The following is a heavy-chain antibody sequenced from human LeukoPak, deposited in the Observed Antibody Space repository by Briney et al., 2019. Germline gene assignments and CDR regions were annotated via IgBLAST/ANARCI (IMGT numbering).Heavy chain of an antibody. J-gene: IGHJ4*02. V-gene: IGHV1-2*02. D-gene: IGHD3-22*01. CDR1: GYTFTGYY. CDR3: ARDPPLGYDSSGHFDY. CDR2: INPNSGGT. Sequence: ASVKVSRKASGYTFTGYYMHWVRQAPGQGLEWMGWINPNSGGTNYAQKLQGRVTMTTDTSTSTAYMELRSLRSDDTAVYYCARDPPLGYDSSGHFDYWGQGTLVTVSS.